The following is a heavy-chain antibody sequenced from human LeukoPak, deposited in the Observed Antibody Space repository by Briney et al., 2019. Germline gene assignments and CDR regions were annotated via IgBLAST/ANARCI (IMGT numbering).Heavy chain of an antibody. CDR1: GFNFSSYS. CDR2: IHSATNTI. J-gene: IGHJ4*02. V-gene: IGHV3-48*01. CDR3: ARVPYSSAWDS. D-gene: IGHD6-25*01. Sequence: PGGSLRLSCVASGFNFSSYSMIWVRQAPGKGLDWVSYIHSATNTIYYADSVKGRFTISRDNAKNSLYLQMNSLRVDDTAVYYCARVPYSSAWDSWGQGTLVTVS.